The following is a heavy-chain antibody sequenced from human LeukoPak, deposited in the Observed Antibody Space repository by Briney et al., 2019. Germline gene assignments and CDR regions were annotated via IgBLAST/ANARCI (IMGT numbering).Heavy chain of an antibody. D-gene: IGHD6-6*01. Sequence: SETLSLTCSVSGGSIAVNHYYWGWIRQPPGTGLEWIGSGLYTGNTYSNLSLRSRVTISVDTSKNEFSLKMNSVTAADTAVYYCAREHRSSKYFDSWGQGALMIVSS. CDR2: GLYTGNT. J-gene: IGHJ4*02. CDR1: GGSIAVNHYY. V-gene: IGHV4-39*02. CDR3: AREHRSSKYFDS.